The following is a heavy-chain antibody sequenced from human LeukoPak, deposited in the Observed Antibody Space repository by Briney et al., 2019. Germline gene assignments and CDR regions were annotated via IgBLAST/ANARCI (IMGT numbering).Heavy chain of an antibody. CDR1: GSTFSSHT. D-gene: IGHD2-2*01. J-gene: IGHJ4*02. V-gene: IGHV3-48*04. CDR2: ISSTSSVI. Sequence: PGGSLRLSSAASGSTFSSHTMNWVRQAPGKGLEWVSYISSTSSVIYYADSVKGRFTISRDNAKNSLYLQMNSLRAEDTAVYYCARNLPAADYWGQGTLVTVSS. CDR3: ARNLPAADY.